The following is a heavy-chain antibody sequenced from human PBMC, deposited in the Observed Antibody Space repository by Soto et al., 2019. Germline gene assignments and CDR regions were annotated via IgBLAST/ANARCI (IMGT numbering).Heavy chain of an antibody. D-gene: IGHD1-1*01. CDR1: GFTFSSYD. Sequence: GGSLRLSCAASGFTFSSYDMHWVRQATGKGLEWVSAIGTAGDTYYPGSVKGRFTISREDAKNSLYPQMNSLRAGDTAVYYCARGRSGSLDYWGQGTLVTVSS. J-gene: IGHJ4*02. CDR2: IGTAGDT. V-gene: IGHV3-13*01. CDR3: ARGRSGSLDY.